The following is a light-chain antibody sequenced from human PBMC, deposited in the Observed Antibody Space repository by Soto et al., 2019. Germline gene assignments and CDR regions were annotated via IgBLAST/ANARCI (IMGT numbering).Light chain of an antibody. J-gene: IGKJ4*01. CDR2: GAS. CDR1: QGVSSN. Sequence: EIVMTQSPATLSVSPGERATLSCRASQGVSSNLAWYQQKPGQAPRLLIYGASSRATGIPDRFSGRGFGTDFTLTINRLEPEDFAVYYCQQYGSSPLTFGGGTKVDTK. CDR3: QQYGSSPLT. V-gene: IGKV3-20*01.